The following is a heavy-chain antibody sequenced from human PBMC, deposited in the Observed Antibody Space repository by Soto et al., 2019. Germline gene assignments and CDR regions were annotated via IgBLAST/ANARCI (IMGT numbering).Heavy chain of an antibody. D-gene: IGHD1-26*01. J-gene: IGHJ4*02. V-gene: IGHV4-31*03. Sequence: SETLSLTCPVSGGSISSGGYYWSWIRQHPGRGLEWIGYIYYSGSTYYNPSLKSRDTISVDASRNQFSLKLNSVTAADTAVYYCARASLVGADFDYWGPGTLVTVSS. CDR3: ARASLVGADFDY. CDR2: IYYSGST. CDR1: GGSISSGGYY.